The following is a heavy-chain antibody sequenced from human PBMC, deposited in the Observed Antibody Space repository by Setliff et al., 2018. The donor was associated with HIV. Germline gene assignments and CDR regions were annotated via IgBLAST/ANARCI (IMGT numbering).Heavy chain of an antibody. CDR1: GYNFNAYY. CDR3: ATFYKLTGTTSFDF. V-gene: IGHV1-24*01. CDR2: FDPEKGET. D-gene: IGHD1-7*01. Sequence: ASVKVSCKASGYNFNAYYVHWVRQAPGQGLEWMGGFDPEKGETIYAQKFQDRVTMTEDTSTDTTHMEVRGPRSEDTAIYYCATFYKLTGTTSFDFWGQGTLVTVSS. J-gene: IGHJ4*02.